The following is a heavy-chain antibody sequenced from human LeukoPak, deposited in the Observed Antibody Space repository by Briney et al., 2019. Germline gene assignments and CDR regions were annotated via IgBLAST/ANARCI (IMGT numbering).Heavy chain of an antibody. V-gene: IGHV1-69*05. CDR2: IIPIFGTA. CDR3: ARGARDGYKYAIYFYY. Sequence: GSSVKVSCKGSGGTFSSYAISWVRQAPGQGLEWMGGIIPIFGTANYAQKFQGRVTITTDESTSTAYMELSSLRSEDTAVYYCARGARDGYKYAIYFYYWGQGTLVTVSS. CDR1: GGTFSSYA. D-gene: IGHD5-24*01. J-gene: IGHJ4*02.